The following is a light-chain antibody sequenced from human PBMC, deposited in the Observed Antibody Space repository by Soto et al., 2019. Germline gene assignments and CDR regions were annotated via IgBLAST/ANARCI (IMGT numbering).Light chain of an antibody. CDR2: AAS. V-gene: IGKV1-8*01. CDR3: QQYYSYPQT. J-gene: IGKJ1*01. CDR1: QGISSY. Sequence: AIRMTQSPSSFSASTGARVPITCRASQGISSYLAWYQQQPGKAPQLLMYAASTLQSGVPSRFSGSGSGTDFTLTISRLQSEDFATYYCQQYYSYPQTFGQGTKVDIK.